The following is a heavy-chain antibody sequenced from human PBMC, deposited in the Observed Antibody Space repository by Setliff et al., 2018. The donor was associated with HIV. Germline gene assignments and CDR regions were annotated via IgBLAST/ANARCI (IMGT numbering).Heavy chain of an antibody. CDR1: GASISSGGYY. V-gene: IGHV4-31*03. CDR3: ARAVPSYYYGSGSISPSFDY. D-gene: IGHD3-10*01. CDR2: IYYSGST. Sequence: PSETLSLTCTVSGASISSGGYYWSWIRQHPGKGLEWIGYIYYSGSTYYNPSLKSRVSMSVDTSENQFSLKLSSVTAADTAVYYCARAVPSYYYGSGSISPSFDYWGQGTLVTVSS. J-gene: IGHJ4*02.